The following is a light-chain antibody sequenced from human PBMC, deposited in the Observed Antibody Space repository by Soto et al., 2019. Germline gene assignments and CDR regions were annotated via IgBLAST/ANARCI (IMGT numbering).Light chain of an antibody. J-gene: IGLJ1*01. CDR2: DVS. CDR1: SGDVGAYNY. Sequence: QAVVTQPASVSGSPGQSITISCTGTSGDVGAYNYVSWYQQHPGKAPRLMIYDVSNRPSGASNRFSGSKSGNTASLTISGLQAEDEADYYCSSFTNTYSYVFGTGTKVTVL. V-gene: IGLV2-14*01. CDR3: SSFTNTYSYV.